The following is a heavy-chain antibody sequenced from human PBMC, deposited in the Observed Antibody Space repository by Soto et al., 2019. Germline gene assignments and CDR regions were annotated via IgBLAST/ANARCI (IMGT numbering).Heavy chain of an antibody. CDR3: ARGWYCSGGSCYHFDY. Sequence: QVQLQESGPGLVKPSQTLSLTCTVSGGSISSGDYYWSWIRQPPGKGLEWIGYIYYSGSTYYNPSPYSRVPIAVDPSKNQFSLKSGSVTAAAPAGYYCARGWYCSGGSCYHFDYWGQGTLVTVSS. CDR1: GGSISSGDYY. V-gene: IGHV4-30-4*01. CDR2: IYYSGST. J-gene: IGHJ4*02. D-gene: IGHD2-15*01.